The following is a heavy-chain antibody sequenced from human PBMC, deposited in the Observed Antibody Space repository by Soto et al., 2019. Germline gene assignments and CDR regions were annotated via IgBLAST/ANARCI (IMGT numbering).Heavy chain of an antibody. V-gene: IGHV6-1*01. J-gene: IGHJ5*02. CDR2: TYYGSKWYN. Sequence: PSQTLSLTCAISGDSVSSNSAAWNWIRQSPSRGLEWLGRTYYGSKWYNDYAVSVKSRITINPDTSKNQFSLQLNSVTPEDTAVYYCARGGVSIAARPSWFDPWGQGTLVTVSS. D-gene: IGHD6-6*01. CDR3: ARGGVSIAARPSWFDP. CDR1: GDSVSSNSAA.